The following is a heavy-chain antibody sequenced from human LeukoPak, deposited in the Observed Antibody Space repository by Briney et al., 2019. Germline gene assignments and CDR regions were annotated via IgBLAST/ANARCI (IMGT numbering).Heavy chain of an antibody. V-gene: IGHV4-39*07. Sequence: SETLSLTCTVSGGSISSSSYYWGWIRQPPGKGLEWIGSIYYSGSTYYNPSLKSRVTISVDTSKNQFSLKLSSVTAADAAVYYCARAYYDILTGYRISFDYWGQGTLVTVSS. J-gene: IGHJ4*02. CDR2: IYYSGST. CDR1: GGSISSSSYY. CDR3: ARAYYDILTGYRISFDY. D-gene: IGHD3-9*01.